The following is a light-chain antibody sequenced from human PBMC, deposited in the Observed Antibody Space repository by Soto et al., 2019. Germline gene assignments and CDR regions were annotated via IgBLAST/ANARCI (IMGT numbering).Light chain of an antibody. Sequence: QPALTQPASVSGSPGQSITISCTGTSSDVGSPYNYVSWFQQHPGKAPKLMIYDISNRPSGISNRFSGSKSGNTASLTISGLQAEDEGDYYCSSYTTTDTYVFGPGTKLTVL. V-gene: IGLV2-14*03. J-gene: IGLJ1*01. CDR2: DIS. CDR3: SSYTTTDTYV. CDR1: SSDVGSPYNY.